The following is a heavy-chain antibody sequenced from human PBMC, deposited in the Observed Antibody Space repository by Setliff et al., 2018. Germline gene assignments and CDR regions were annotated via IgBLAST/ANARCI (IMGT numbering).Heavy chain of an antibody. CDR3: ARGGMAAAGRKGVFEY. CDR2: INPGGGSA. Sequence: ASVKVSCKASGYGLTTYYMYWVRQAPGQGLEWMGIINPGGGSASYAQKFQSRVTMTRDTSTSTFYMELSMLRSEDTAVYYCARGGMAAAGRKGVFEYWGQGSLVTVSS. D-gene: IGHD6-13*01. J-gene: IGHJ4*02. CDR1: GYGLTTYY. V-gene: IGHV1-46*01.